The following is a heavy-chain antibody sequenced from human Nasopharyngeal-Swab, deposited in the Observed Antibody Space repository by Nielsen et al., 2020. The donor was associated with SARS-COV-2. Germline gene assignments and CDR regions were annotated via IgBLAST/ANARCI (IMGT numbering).Heavy chain of an antibody. D-gene: IGHD2-2*01. Sequence: KVSCKASGGTFSSYAISWVRQAPGQGLEWMGGIIPIFGTANYAQKFQGRVTITADESTSTAYMELSSLRSEDTAVYYCARANHCSSTSCYAGARMYYHYMDVWGKGTTVTVSS. V-gene: IGHV1-69*01. J-gene: IGHJ6*03. CDR2: IIPIFGTA. CDR1: GGTFSSYA. CDR3: ARANHCSSTSCYAGARMYYHYMDV.